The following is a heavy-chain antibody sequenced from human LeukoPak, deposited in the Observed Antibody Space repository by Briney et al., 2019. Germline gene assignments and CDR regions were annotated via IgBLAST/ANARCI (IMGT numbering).Heavy chain of an antibody. D-gene: IGHD2-15*01. CDR3: ARVGDYCSGGSCYWKVLDY. CDR2: ISAYNGNT. Sequence: ASVKVSCKASGYTFTSYGISGVRQAPGQGLEWMGWISAYNGNTNYAQNLQGRVTMTTDTSTSTAYMELRSLRSDDTAVYYCARVGDYCSGGSCYWKVLDYWGQGTLVTVSS. CDR1: GYTFTSYG. J-gene: IGHJ4*02. V-gene: IGHV1-18*01.